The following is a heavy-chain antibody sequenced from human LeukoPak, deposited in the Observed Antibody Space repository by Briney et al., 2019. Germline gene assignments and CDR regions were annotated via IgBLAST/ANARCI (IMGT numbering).Heavy chain of an antibody. CDR1: GGSFSGYY. CDR2: INHSGST. D-gene: IGHD6-19*01. Sequence: SETLSLTCAVYGGSFSGYYWSWIRQPPGKGLEWIGEINHSGSTNYNPSLKSRVTISVDTSKNQFSLKLSSVTAADTAVYYCARGRVAVAGTKWYYYGMDVWGQGTTVTVSS. J-gene: IGHJ6*02. V-gene: IGHV4-34*01. CDR3: ARGRVAVAGTKWYYYGMDV.